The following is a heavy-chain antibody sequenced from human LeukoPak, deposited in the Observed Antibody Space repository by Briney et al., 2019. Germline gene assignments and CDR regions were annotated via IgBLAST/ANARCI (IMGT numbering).Heavy chain of an antibody. D-gene: IGHD3-22*01. J-gene: IGHJ4*02. V-gene: IGHV1-2*02. CDR2: INPNSGGT. CDR1: GYTFTGYY. Sequence: GASVKVSCKASGYTFTGYYMHWVRQAPGQGLEWMGWINPNSGGTNYAQKFQGRVTMTRDTSISTAYMELSRLRSEDMAVYYCARSFHDSSGYYLYYFDYWGQGTLVTVSS. CDR3: ARSFHDSSGYYLYYFDY.